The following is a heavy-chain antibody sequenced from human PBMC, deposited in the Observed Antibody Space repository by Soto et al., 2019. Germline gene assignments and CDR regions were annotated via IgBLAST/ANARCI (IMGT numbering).Heavy chain of an antibody. D-gene: IGHD2-15*01. CDR3: AKERVAAAYVETSPFDF. V-gene: IGHV3-23*01. Sequence: EVQLLESGGGLVQPGGSLRLSCAASGFTFSSYAMGWVRQAPGTGLEWVSVSDGSGGDTSFADSVKGRFTISRDNSKNTLYLHMNSLRAEDTARYYCAKERVAAAYVETSPFDFWGQGTQVTVSS. J-gene: IGHJ4*02. CDR2: SDGSGGDT. CDR1: GFTFSSYA.